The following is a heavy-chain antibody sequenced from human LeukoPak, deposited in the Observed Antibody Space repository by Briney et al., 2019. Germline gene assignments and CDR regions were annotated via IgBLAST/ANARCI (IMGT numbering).Heavy chain of an antibody. CDR2: IYTSGST. CDR3: ARDITAYCGGDCLDP. V-gene: IGHV4-4*07. CDR1: GGXISSYY. J-gene: IGHJ5*02. D-gene: IGHD2-21*02. Sequence: PSETLSLTCSVSGGXISSYYWSWIRQPAGKGLEWIGRIYTSGSTNYNPSLKSRVTMSVDTSKNQFSLKLSSVTAADTAVYYCARDITAYCGGDCLDPWGQGTLVTVSS.